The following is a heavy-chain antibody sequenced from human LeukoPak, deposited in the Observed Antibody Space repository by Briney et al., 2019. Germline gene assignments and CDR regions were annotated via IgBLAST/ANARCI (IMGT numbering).Heavy chain of an antibody. CDR2: TRYDGSNK. V-gene: IGHV3-30*02. CDR3: AKDPQKWESYFGY. CDR1: GFTFSSYG. J-gene: IGHJ4*02. Sequence: GGPLRLSCAASGFTFSSYGMHWVRQAPGKGLEWVAFTRYDGSNKYYADSVKGRFTISRDNSKNMLYLQMNSLRAEDTAVYYCAKDPQKWESYFGYWGQGTLVTVSS. D-gene: IGHD1-26*01.